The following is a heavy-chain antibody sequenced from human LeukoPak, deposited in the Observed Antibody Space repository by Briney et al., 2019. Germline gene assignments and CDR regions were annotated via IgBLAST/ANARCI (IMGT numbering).Heavy chain of an antibody. Sequence: GEPLKISFKGSGYSFTSYWIGWVRPMPGKGLEWMGIIYPGDSDTRYSPSFQGQVTISADKSISTAYLQWSSLKASDTAMYYCVRLPYYDFWSGYQIDYWGQGTLVTVSS. J-gene: IGHJ4*02. CDR3: VRLPYYDFWSGYQIDY. CDR2: IYPGDSDT. V-gene: IGHV5-51*01. D-gene: IGHD3-3*01. CDR1: GYSFTSYW.